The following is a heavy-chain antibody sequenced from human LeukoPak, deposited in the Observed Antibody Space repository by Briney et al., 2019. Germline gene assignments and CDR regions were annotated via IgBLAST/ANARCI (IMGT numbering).Heavy chain of an antibody. CDR1: GGSFSGYY. CDR3: ARLNSSRKSYYFDY. CDR2: INHSGST. J-gene: IGHJ4*02. V-gene: IGHV4-34*01. D-gene: IGHD6-13*01. Sequence: PSEALSLTCAVYGGSFSGYYWSWIRQPPGKGLEWIGEINHSGSTNYNPSLKSRVTISVDTSKNQFSLKLSSVTAADTAVYYCARLNSSRKSYYFDYWGQGTLVTVSS.